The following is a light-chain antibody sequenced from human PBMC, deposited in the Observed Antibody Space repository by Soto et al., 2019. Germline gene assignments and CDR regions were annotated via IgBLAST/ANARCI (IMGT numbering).Light chain of an antibody. J-gene: IGLJ1*01. CDR2: DNT. CDR1: SSNIGAGYD. CDR3: QSYDRSLGGYV. V-gene: IGLV1-40*01. Sequence: QSVLTQPPSVSGAPGQRVTISCTGSSSNIGAGYDVHWYQQLPGTAPKLLIYDNTNRPSGVPDRLSGSKSGTSASLAITGLQAEDEADYFCQSYDRSLGGYVFGSGTKLTVL.